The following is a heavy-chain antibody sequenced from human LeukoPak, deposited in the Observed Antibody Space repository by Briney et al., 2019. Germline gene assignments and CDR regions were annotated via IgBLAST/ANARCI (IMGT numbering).Heavy chain of an antibody. CDR3: TTMGRYFDENDY. CDR2: ISGSGGST. CDR1: GFTFSSHA. J-gene: IGHJ4*02. Sequence: QSGGSLRLSCAASGFTFSSHAMSWVRQAPGKGLEWVSAISGSGGSTYYADSVKGRFTISRDNSKNTLYLQMNSLRAEDTAVYYCTTMGRYFDENDYWGQGTLVTVSS. D-gene: IGHD3-9*01. V-gene: IGHV3-23*01.